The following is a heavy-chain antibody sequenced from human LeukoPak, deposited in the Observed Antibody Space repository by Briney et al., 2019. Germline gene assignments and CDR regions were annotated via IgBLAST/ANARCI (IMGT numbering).Heavy chain of an antibody. V-gene: IGHV4-59*01. J-gene: IGHJ3*02. Sequence: PSETLSLTCTVSGCSISSYYWSWIRQPPGKGLEWIGYIYYSGSTSYNPSLKSRVTISVDTSKNQFSLKLSSVTAADTAVYYCARPYDYGVHDAFDIWGQGTMVTVSS. D-gene: IGHD4-17*01. CDR1: GCSISSYY. CDR3: ARPYDYGVHDAFDI. CDR2: IYYSGST.